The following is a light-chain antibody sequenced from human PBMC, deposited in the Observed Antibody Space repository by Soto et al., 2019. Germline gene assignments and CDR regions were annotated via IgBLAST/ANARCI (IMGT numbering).Light chain of an antibody. Sequence: QAVLTQSPSASASLGASVKLTCTLSSGHSSYAIAWHQQQPEKGPRYLMKLNSDGSHSKGDGIPDRFSGSSSGAERYLTISRLQSEDEADYYCQTWGSGIYWVFGGGTMLTVL. CDR2: LNSDGSH. CDR3: QTWGSGIYWV. J-gene: IGLJ3*02. CDR1: SGHSSYA. V-gene: IGLV4-69*01.